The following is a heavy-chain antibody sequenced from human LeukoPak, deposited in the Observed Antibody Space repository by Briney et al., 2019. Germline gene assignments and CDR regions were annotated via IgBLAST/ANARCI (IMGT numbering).Heavy chain of an antibody. Sequence: GGSLRLSCVASGFTFSSRDWMTWVRQAPGKGLEWVANIKQDGSEKNYVDSVKGRFTISRDNAKNSVDLQMNSLRVEDTAVYYCARDPYTSAGFFDYWGQGILVTVSS. CDR2: IKQDGSEK. CDR1: GFTFSSRDW. CDR3: ARDPYTSAGFFDY. D-gene: IGHD6-25*01. V-gene: IGHV3-7*01. J-gene: IGHJ4*02.